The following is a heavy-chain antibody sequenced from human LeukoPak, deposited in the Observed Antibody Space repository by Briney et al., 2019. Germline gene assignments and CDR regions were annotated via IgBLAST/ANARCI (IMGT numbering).Heavy chain of an antibody. D-gene: IGHD5-12*01. Sequence: GGSLRLSCAASGFAFSSYWMSWVRQAPGKGLEWVANIKEDGSEKYYVDSVKGRFIISRDNAKNSLYLQMNSLRADDTAVYYCARVRVATTGRYDALNLWGQGTMVTVSS. CDR1: GFAFSSYW. CDR3: ARVRVATTGRYDALNL. V-gene: IGHV3-7*01. J-gene: IGHJ3*01. CDR2: IKEDGSEK.